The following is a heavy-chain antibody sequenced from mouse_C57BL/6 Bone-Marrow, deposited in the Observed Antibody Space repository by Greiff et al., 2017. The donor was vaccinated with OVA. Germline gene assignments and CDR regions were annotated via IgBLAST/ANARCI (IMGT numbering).Heavy chain of an antibody. V-gene: IGHV1-55*01. J-gene: IGHJ3*01. D-gene: IGHD1-1*01. CDR3: ARGITTVVATDAY. CDR2: IYPGSGST. Sequence: QVQLQQPGAELVKPGASVKMSCKASGYTFTSYWITWVKQRPGQGLEWIGDIYPGSGSTNYNEKFKSKATLTVDTSSSTAYMQLSSLTSEDSAVYFCARGITTVVATDAYWGQGTLVTVSA. CDR1: GYTFTSYW.